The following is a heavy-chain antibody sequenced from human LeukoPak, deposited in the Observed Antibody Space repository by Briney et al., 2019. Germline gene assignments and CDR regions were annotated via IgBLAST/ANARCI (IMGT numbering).Heavy chain of an antibody. V-gene: IGHV3-23*01. D-gene: IGHD2-8*01. J-gene: IGHJ4*02. CDR3: AGGTPEWYTTTGGY. Sequence: QSGGSLRLSCAASGFTFSNFAMNWVRQAPGKGLEWVSTISGSGGSTYYADSVKGRFTISRDNAKNSLYLQMNSLRADDTAMYYCAGGTPEWYTTTGGYWGQGTRVTVAS. CDR1: GFTFSNFA. CDR2: ISGSGGST.